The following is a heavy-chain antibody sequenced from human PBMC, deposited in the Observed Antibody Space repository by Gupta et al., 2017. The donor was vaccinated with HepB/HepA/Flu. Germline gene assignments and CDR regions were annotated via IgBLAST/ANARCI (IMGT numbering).Heavy chain of an antibody. Sequence: VQLVESGGGVAQPGRPLRPSCAAFGFTFSSYGMNWVGQAPGKGLDWVAVIWYDGSNKYYADSVNGRFTISRDNSKNTLYLQMNSLRAEDTAVYYCARDLGCGGDCYSIYWGQGTLVTVSS. CDR1: GFTFSSYG. V-gene: IGHV3-33*08. J-gene: IGHJ4*02. D-gene: IGHD2-21*01. CDR3: ARDLGCGGDCYSIY. CDR2: IWYDGSNK.